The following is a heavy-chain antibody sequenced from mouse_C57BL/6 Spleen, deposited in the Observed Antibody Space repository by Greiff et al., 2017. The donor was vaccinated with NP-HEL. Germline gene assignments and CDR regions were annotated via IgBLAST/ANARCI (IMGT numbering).Heavy chain of an antibody. J-gene: IGHJ3*01. D-gene: IGHD2-5*01. CDR1: GFNIKDDY. V-gene: IGHV14-4*01. CDR2: IDPENGDT. Sequence: EVQLQQSGAELVRPGASVKLSCTASGFNIKDDYMHWVKQRPEQGLEWIGWIDPENGDTEYASKFQGKATITADTSSNTAYLQLSSLTSEDTAVYYGTTGPYYSNPWGFAYWGQGTLVTVSA. CDR3: TTGPYYSNPWGFAY.